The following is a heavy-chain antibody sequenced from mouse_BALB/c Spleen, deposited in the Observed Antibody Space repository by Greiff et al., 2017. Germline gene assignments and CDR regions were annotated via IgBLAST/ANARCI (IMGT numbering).Heavy chain of an antibody. CDR1: GYTFTSYW. Sequence: QVQLQQPGAELVKPGASVKMSCKASGYTFTSYWMHWVKQRPGQGLEWIGVIDPSDSYTSYNQKFKGKATLTVDTSSSTAYMQLSSLTSEDSAVYYCTRWDYGSSYYFDYWGQGTTLTVSS. D-gene: IGHD1-1*01. CDR3: TRWDYGSSYYFDY. CDR2: IDPSDSYT. J-gene: IGHJ2*01. V-gene: IGHV1S127*01.